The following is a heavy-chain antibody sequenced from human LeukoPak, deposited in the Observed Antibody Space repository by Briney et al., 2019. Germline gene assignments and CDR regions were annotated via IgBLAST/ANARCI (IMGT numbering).Heavy chain of an antibody. CDR3: ARDPDYGDPD. J-gene: IGHJ4*02. CDR2: IASSGSPI. Sequence: PGGSLRLSCVGSGDSFIRHSMNWVRRAPGKGLEWIAYIASSGSPIYYADSVKGRFTVSRDNARTSLFLHMNSLRAEDTAVYYCARDPDYGDPDWGQGTLVTVSS. D-gene: IGHD4-17*01. CDR1: GDSFIRHS. V-gene: IGHV3-48*01.